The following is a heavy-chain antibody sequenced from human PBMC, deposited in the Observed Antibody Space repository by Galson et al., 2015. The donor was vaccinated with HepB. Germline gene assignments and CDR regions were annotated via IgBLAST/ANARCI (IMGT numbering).Heavy chain of an antibody. D-gene: IGHD3-10*01. CDR1: GYTFTSYA. Sequence: SVKVSCKASGYTFTSYAMHWVRQAPGQRLEWMGWINAGNGNTKYSQKFQGRVTITRDTSASTAYMELSSLRSEGTAVYYCARLVVRGVYFDYWGQGTLVTVSS. V-gene: IGHV1-3*01. CDR2: INAGNGNT. CDR3: ARLVVRGVYFDY. J-gene: IGHJ4*02.